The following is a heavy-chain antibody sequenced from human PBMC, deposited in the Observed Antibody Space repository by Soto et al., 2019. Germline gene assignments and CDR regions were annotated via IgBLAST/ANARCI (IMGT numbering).Heavy chain of an antibody. V-gene: IGHV4-59*01. Sequence: QVQLQESGPGLVKPSETLSLTCALSGASITHYYWNWIRQSPGKGLEWIVSFSSTGSTVYNPSLGSRVTISLDTSKNQFSLTLNSVTAADTAVYYCARGGGSPYHNHEFDFWGQGTLVTVSS. CDR2: FSSTGST. D-gene: IGHD6-13*01. J-gene: IGHJ4*02. CDR1: GASITHYY. CDR3: ARGGGSPYHNHEFDF.